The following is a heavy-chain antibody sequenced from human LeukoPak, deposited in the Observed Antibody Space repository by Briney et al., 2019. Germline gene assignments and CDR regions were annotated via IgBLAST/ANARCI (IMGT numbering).Heavy chain of an antibody. D-gene: IGHD6-13*01. V-gene: IGHV3-48*03. CDR2: ISGSDNTR. CDR3: ARRAAAGHLDGFDI. Sequence: GGSLRLSCSASGFTFSSYPMNWVRQAPGRGLEWVSYISGSDNTRSYADSVKGRFTISRDNAKSSLSLQMNSLRAEDTAVYYCARRAAAGHLDGFDIWGQGTLITVSS. CDR1: GFTFSSYP. J-gene: IGHJ3*02.